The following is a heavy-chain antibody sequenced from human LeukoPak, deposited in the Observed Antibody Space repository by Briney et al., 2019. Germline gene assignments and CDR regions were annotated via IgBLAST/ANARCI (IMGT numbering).Heavy chain of an antibody. CDR3: ARDSGPDYYAYYMDV. Sequence: SETLSLTRTVSGGSISSYYWSWIRQPPGKGLEWIGYIYYSGSTNYNPSLKSRVTISVDTSKNQFSLKLSSVTAADTAVYYCARDSGPDYYAYYMDVWGKGTTVTVSS. J-gene: IGHJ6*03. CDR2: IYYSGST. V-gene: IGHV4-59*01. CDR1: GGSISSYY. D-gene: IGHD3-10*01.